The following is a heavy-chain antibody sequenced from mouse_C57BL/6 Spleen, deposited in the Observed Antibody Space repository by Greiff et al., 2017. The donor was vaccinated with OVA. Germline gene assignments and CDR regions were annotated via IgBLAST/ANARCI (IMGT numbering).Heavy chain of an antibody. CDR2: IDPSDSYT. CDR1: GYTFTSYW. Sequence: QVQLQQSGAELVMPGASVKLSCKASGYTFTSYWMHWVKQRPGQGLEWIGEIDPSDSYTNYNQKFKGKSTLTVDKSSSTAYMQLSSLTSEDSAVYYCAGVEDGYWGQGTLVTVSA. V-gene: IGHV1-69*01. J-gene: IGHJ3*01. D-gene: IGHD1-1*02. CDR3: AGVEDGY.